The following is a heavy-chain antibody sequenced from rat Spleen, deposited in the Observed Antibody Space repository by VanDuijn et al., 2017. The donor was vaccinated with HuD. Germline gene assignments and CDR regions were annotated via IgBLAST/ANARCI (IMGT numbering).Heavy chain of an antibody. V-gene: IGHV2-4*01. Sequence: QVQLKESGPGLVQPSQTLSLTCTVSGFSLSRHGVSWVRQPPGKGLEWMGIIWGDGSTDYNSALKSRLSISRDTSKSQVFLKMNSLQTDGPATYYCARAPYYYSGVMDAWGQGASVTVSS. CDR2: IWGDGST. CDR1: GFSLSRHG. CDR3: ARAPYYYSGVMDA. J-gene: IGHJ4*01. D-gene: IGHD1-1*01.